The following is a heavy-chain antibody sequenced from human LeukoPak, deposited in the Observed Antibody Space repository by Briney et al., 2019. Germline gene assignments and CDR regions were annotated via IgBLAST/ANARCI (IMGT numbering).Heavy chain of an antibody. Sequence: PSETLSLTCAVSGESFSHYYWSWLRQTPGKGLEWIGEINHRGTTNYNPSPKSRVAISIDTSRNQFSLQVTPVTAADTAVFYCARGAFHTSSVWFDPWGQGTLVTVSS. D-gene: IGHD2-2*01. CDR1: GESFSHYY. CDR3: ARGAFHTSSVWFDP. CDR2: INHRGTT. J-gene: IGHJ5*02. V-gene: IGHV4-34*01.